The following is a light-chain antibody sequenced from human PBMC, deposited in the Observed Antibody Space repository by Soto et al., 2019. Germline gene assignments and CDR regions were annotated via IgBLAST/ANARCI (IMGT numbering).Light chain of an antibody. J-gene: IGKJ1*01. CDR1: HSVSSSY. V-gene: IGKV3-20*01. CDR3: QQYGSSPPWT. Sequence: EIVLTQSPGTLSLSPGERATLSCRASHSVSSSYLAWSQQKPGQAPRLLIYGASSRATGIPDRFSGSGSGTDFTLTISRLEPEDFAVYYCQQYGSSPPWTVGQGTKVEIK. CDR2: GAS.